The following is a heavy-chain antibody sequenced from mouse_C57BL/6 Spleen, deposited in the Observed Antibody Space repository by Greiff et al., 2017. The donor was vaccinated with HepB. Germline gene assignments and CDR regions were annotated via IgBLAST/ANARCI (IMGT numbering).Heavy chain of an antibody. Sequence: VQLQESGAELVKPGASVKISCKASGYAFSSYWMNWVKQRPGKGLEWIGQIYPGDGDTNYNGKFKGKATLTADKSSSTAYMQLSSLTSEDSAVYFCARWGDYAGYFDVWGTGTTVTVSS. V-gene: IGHV1-80*01. J-gene: IGHJ1*03. CDR2: IYPGDGDT. CDR1: GYAFSSYW. CDR3: ARWGDYAGYFDV. D-gene: IGHD2-4*01.